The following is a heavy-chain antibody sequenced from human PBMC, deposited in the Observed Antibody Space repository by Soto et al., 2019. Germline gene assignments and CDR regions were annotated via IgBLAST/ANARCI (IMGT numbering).Heavy chain of an antibody. Sequence: QVQLMQSGAEVKKPGASVKVSCKASGDTFTDYGIHWVRQAPGQGLEWMGTVNPSGGHTTYTQHFMGRVTTTRDTSTSTLYMELTSLTSDDTAIYYCARGGHVVVVTAALDYWGQGTLVTVSS. CDR2: VNPSGGHT. V-gene: IGHV1-46*01. CDR3: ARGGHVVVVTAALDY. CDR1: GDTFTDYG. J-gene: IGHJ4*02. D-gene: IGHD2-21*02.